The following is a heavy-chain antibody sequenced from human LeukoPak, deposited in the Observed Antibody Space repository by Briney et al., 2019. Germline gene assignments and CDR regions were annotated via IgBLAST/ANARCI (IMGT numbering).Heavy chain of an antibody. Sequence: ASVKVSCKASGYTFTSYGISWVRQAPGQGLEWMGWISAYNGNTNYAQKLQGRVTMTTDTSTSTAYMELRSLRSDDTAVYYCARVWADSSGYYSAPYGMDVWGQGTTVTVSS. V-gene: IGHV1-18*01. CDR3: ARVWADSSGYYSAPYGMDV. CDR1: GYTFTSYG. CDR2: ISAYNGNT. J-gene: IGHJ6*02. D-gene: IGHD3-22*01.